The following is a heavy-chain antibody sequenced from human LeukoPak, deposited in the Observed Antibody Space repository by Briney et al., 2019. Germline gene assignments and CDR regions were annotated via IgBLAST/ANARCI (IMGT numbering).Heavy chain of an antibody. J-gene: IGHJ4*02. CDR1: GFTFSNYG. V-gene: IGHV3-7*01. CDR3: ARGGGAF. CDR2: IKPDGGEK. D-gene: IGHD1-26*01. Sequence: GGSLRLSCAVSGFTFSNYGMSWVRQAPGKGLEWVANIKPDGGEKHYVDSVKGRFTISRDNAKSSLYLQMNSLRVEDTAMYYCARGGGAFWGQGTLVTVSS.